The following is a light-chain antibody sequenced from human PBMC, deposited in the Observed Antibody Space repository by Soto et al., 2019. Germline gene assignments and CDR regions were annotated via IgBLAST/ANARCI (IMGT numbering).Light chain of an antibody. CDR1: QSLLHSNGFNY. V-gene: IGKV2-28*01. J-gene: IGKJ4*01. CDR3: MQALQTPLT. CDR2: LGS. Sequence: DIEMTQYPLSLPVTPGEPASISCRSSQSLLHSNGFNYLDWYLQKPGQSPQLLIFLGSNRASGVTDKFSGSGSGTDFTLKISRVEAEDVGVYYCMQALQTPLTFGGGTKVDIK.